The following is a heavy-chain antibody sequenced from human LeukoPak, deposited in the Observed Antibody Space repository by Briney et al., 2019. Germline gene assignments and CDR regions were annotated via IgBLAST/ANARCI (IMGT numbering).Heavy chain of an antibody. Sequence: ASVKVSCKASGGTFSSYAISWVRQAPGQGLEWMGGIIPIFGTANYAQKFQGRVTITADESTSTAYMELSSLRSEDTVVYYCAAPHPYCSGGSCYLVYWGQGTLVTVSS. CDR2: IIPIFGTA. V-gene: IGHV1-69*13. D-gene: IGHD2-15*01. J-gene: IGHJ4*02. CDR1: GGTFSSYA. CDR3: AAPHPYCSGGSCYLVY.